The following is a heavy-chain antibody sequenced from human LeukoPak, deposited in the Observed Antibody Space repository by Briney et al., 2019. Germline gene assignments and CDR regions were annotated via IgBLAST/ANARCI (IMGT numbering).Heavy chain of an antibody. D-gene: IGHD5-12*01. CDR2: IYSSGST. V-gene: IGHV4-4*07. Sequence: PSETLSLTCTVFGGSISSYYWSWIRQPAGKGLEWIGRIYSSGSTNHNPSLKSRVTMSIDTSKNQSSLTLSSVTAADTAVYYCARGLRSLDYWGQGTLVTVSS. J-gene: IGHJ4*02. CDR3: ARGLRSLDY. CDR1: GGSISSYY.